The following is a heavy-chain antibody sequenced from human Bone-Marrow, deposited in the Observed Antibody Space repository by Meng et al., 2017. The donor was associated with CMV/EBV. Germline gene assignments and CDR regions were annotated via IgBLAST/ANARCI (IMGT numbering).Heavy chain of an antibody. CDR1: GFTFSSYA. Sequence: GESLKISCAASGFTFSSYAMSWVRQAPGKGLEWVSSISGSGGSTYYADSVKGRFTISRDNSKNTLYLQMNSLRAKDTAVYYCAKGTTTVTTGHYYYYGMDVWGQGTTVTVSS. CDR3: AKGTTTVTTGHYYYYGMDV. CDR2: ISGSGGST. V-gene: IGHV3-23*01. J-gene: IGHJ6*02. D-gene: IGHD4-11*01.